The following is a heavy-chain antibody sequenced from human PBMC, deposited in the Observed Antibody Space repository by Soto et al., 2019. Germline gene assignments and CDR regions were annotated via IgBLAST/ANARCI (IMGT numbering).Heavy chain of an antibody. CDR2: INPNSGGT. V-gene: IGHV1-2*04. J-gene: IGHJ4*02. D-gene: IGHD6-13*01. CDR3: ATGYSSSWYRFDY. Sequence: ASVKVSCKASGYTFTGYYMHWVRQAPGQGLEWMGWINPNSGGTNYAQKFRGWVTMTRDTSISTAYMELSRLRSDDTAVYYCATGYSSSWYRFDYWGQGTLVTVSS. CDR1: GYTFTGYY.